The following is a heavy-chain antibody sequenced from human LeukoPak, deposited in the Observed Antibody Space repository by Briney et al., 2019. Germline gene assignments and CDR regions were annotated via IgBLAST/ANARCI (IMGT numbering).Heavy chain of an antibody. CDR3: ARTYSSGSYYFDY. Sequence: TGGSLRLSCAASGFTFSSHWMSWVRQAPGKGLEWVANIKQDGSEKYYVDSVKGRFTISRDNAKNSLYLQMNSLRAEDTAVYYCARTYSSGSYYFDYWGQGTLVTVSS. V-gene: IGHV3-7*05. CDR2: IKQDGSEK. J-gene: IGHJ4*02. CDR1: GFTFSSHW. D-gene: IGHD6-19*01.